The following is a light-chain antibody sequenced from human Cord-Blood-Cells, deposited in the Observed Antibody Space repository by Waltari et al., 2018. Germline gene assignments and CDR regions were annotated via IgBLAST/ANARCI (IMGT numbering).Light chain of an antibody. J-gene: IGKJ1*01. CDR3: QQYYSTPRT. CDR2: WAS. CDR1: QSVLYSSNNKNY. V-gene: IGKV4-1*01. Sequence: DIVMTQSPDSLAVSLGERATINCKSSQSVLYSSNNKNYLAWYQQKPGQPPKLLIYWASTRDSVVPDRFSGSGSGTDFTRTISSLQAEDVAVYYCQQYYSTPRTFGQGTKVEIK.